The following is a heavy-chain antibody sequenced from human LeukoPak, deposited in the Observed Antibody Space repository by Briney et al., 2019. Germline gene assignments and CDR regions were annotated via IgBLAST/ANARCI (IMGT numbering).Heavy chain of an antibody. J-gene: IGHJ4*02. CDR3: AKGTRHCSSTSCLGY. D-gene: IGHD2-2*01. CDR1: GFTFSSYA. V-gene: IGHV3-23*01. CDR2: ISGSGGST. Sequence: GGSLGLSCAASGFTFSSYAMSWVRQAPGKGLEWVSAISGSGGSTYYADSVKGRFTISRDNSKNTLYLQMNSLRAEDTAVYYCAKGTRHCSSTSCLGYWGQGTLVTVSS.